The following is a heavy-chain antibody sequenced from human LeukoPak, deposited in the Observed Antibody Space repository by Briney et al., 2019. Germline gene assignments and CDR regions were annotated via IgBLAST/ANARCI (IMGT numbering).Heavy chain of an antibody. CDR2: ISAYNGNT. D-gene: IGHD2-2*01. J-gene: IGHJ6*02. Sequence: ASVKVSCKASGYTFTSYGISWVRQAPGQGLEWMGWISAYNGNTNYAQKLQGRVTMTTDTSTSTAYMELRSLRSDDTAVYYCARAPRASMPYYYYCGMDVWGQGTTVTVSS. CDR3: ARAPRASMPYYYYCGMDV. CDR1: GYTFTSYG. V-gene: IGHV1-18*01.